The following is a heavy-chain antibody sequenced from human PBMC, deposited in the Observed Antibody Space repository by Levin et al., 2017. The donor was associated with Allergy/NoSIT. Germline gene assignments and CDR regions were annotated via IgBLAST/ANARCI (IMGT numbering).Heavy chain of an antibody. D-gene: IGHD5-18*01. CDR2: ISYDGSNK. V-gene: IGHV3-30-3*01. Sequence: GESLKISCAASGFTFSNHAMHWVRQAPGKGLEWVAGISYDGSNKYYVDSVKGRFTISRDNSKNTLYVQMNSLRAEDTAVYKCAREGGSNYASDAFDVWGQGTMVTVSP. J-gene: IGHJ3*01. CDR1: GFTFSNHA. CDR3: AREGGSNYASDAFDV.